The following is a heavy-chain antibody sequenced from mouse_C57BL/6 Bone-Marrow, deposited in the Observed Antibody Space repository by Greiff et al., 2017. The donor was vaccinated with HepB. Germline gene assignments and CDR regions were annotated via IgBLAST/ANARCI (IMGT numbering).Heavy chain of an antibody. Sequence: QVQLQQSGPGLVAPSQSLSITCTVSGFSLTSYGVDWVRQPPGKGLEWLGVIWGGGSTNYNSALMSRLSISKDNSKSQVFLKMNSLQTDDTARYYCARRCRLRYGSSWGYWYFDVWGTGTTVTVSS. J-gene: IGHJ1*03. V-gene: IGHV2-9*01. CDR1: GFSLTSYG. CDR2: IWGGGST. CDR3: ARRCRLRYGSSWGYWYFDV. D-gene: IGHD1-1*01.